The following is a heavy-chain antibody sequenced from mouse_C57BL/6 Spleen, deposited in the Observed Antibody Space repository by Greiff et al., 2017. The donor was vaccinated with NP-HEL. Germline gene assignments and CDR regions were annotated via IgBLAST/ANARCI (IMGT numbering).Heavy chain of an antibody. D-gene: IGHD1-1*01. CDR3: TTHYYGSSYLLDV. CDR1: GFNIKDDY. CDR2: IDPENGDT. Sequence: VQLQQSGAELVRPGASVKLSCTASGFNIKDDYMHWVKQRPEQGLEWIGWIDPENGDTEYASKFQGKATITADTSSNTAYLQLSSLTSEDTAVYYCTTHYYGSSYLLDVWGTGTTVTVPS. V-gene: IGHV14-4*01. J-gene: IGHJ1*03.